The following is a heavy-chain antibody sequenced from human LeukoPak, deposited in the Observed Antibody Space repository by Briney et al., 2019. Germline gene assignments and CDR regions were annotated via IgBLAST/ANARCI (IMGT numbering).Heavy chain of an antibody. V-gene: IGHV5-51*01. CDR2: INPDDSDT. Sequence: GESLKISCTGSGYRFNNYWIAWVRQMPGKGLEWMGIINPDDSDTRYSPSFQGQVTISADKSISTAYLQWSSLKASDTAIYYCARTSFQWFDPWGQGTLVTVSS. J-gene: IGHJ5*02. CDR1: GYRFNNYW. D-gene: IGHD3-16*02. CDR3: ARTSFQWFDP.